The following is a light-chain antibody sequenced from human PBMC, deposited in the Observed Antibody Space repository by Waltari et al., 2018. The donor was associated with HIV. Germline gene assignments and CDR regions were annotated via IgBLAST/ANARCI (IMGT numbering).Light chain of an antibody. CDR2: RDT. CDR3: QVWDSRDQVL. V-gene: IGLV3-9*01. J-gene: IGLJ3*02. Sequence: SYELTQSLSVSVAPGQTARITCGGDNIGGRNVHWYQQKPGQAPVLVIYRDTNRPSGIPERFSGSNSGNTATLTISSAQTGDESDYFCQVWDSRDQVLFGGGTKLTVL. CDR1: NIGGRN.